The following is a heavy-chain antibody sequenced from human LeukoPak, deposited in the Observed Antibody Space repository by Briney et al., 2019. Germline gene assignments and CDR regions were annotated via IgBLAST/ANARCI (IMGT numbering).Heavy chain of an antibody. CDR1: GFTFSSYA. D-gene: IGHD2-2*03. J-gene: IGHJ5*02. CDR2: ISYDGSNR. Sequence: GGSLRLSCAASGFTFSSYAMHWVRQAPGKGLEWAAVISYDGSNRYYADSVKGRFTLSRDNSKNTLYLQMNSLRAEDTAVYYCARDLLDDNWFDPWGQGTLVTVSS. CDR3: ARDLLDDNWFDP. V-gene: IGHV3-30*04.